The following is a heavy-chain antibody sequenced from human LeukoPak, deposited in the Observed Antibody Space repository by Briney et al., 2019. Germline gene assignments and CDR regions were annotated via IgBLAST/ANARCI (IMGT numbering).Heavy chain of an antibody. V-gene: IGHV3-48*03. CDR2: ISSSGSTI. Sequence: GGSLRLSCAASGFTFSSYEMNWVRQASGKGLEWVSYISSSGSTIYYADSVKGRFTVSRDNAKASLDLQMNSLRAEDTAVYYCARSGYFDPRGQGTLVTVSS. CDR3: ARSGYFDP. CDR1: GFTFSSYE. D-gene: IGHD3-9*01. J-gene: IGHJ5*02.